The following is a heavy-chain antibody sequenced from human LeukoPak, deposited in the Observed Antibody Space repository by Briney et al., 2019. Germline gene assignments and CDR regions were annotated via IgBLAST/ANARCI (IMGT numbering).Heavy chain of an antibody. CDR1: GGSISSYY. Sequence: PSETLSLTCTVSGGSISSYYWSWIRQPPGKGLEWIGYIYYSGSTNYNPSLKSRVTISVDTSKNQFSLKLSSVTAADTAMYYCARHFDTFRDYWGQGTLVTVSS. D-gene: IGHD5-18*01. CDR2: IYYSGST. CDR3: ARHFDTFRDY. V-gene: IGHV4-59*08. J-gene: IGHJ4*02.